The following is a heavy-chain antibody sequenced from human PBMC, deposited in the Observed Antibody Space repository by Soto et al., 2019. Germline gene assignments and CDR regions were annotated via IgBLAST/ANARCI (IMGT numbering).Heavy chain of an antibody. J-gene: IGHJ6*02. D-gene: IGHD1-20*01. Sequence: EVQLVESGGGLVQPGGSLRLSCAASGFTFSLYSMSWVRQAPGKGLVWVSYISRSSTGIHYADSGKGRFTISRDDATNSMHLQMNSLRDGDTAVYYCERAVNWGLDVWGQGTTVSISS. CDR2: ISRSSTGI. CDR3: ERAVNWGLDV. V-gene: IGHV3-48*02. CDR1: GFTFSLYS.